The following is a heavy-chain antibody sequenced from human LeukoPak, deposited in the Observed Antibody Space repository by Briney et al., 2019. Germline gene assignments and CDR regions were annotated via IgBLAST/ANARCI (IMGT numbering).Heavy chain of an antibody. D-gene: IGHD1-26*01. CDR2: ISYDGSNN. J-gene: IGHJ1*01. CDR1: GFTFSSYA. CDR3: ARDGVGATRWTEYFQH. Sequence: GGSLRLSCAASGFTFSSYAMRWVRQAPGKGLEWVAVISYDGSNNYYADSVKGRFTISRDNSKNTLYLQMNSLRAEDTAVYYCARDGVGATRWTEYFQHWGQGTLVTVSS. V-gene: IGHV3-30-3*01.